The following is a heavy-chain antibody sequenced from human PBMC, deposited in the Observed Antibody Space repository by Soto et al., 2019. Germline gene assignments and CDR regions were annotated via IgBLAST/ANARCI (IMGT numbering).Heavy chain of an antibody. CDR1: GFTFSTSW. CDR2: ISFDGTGI. V-gene: IGHV3-74*01. J-gene: IGHJ4*02. CDR3: TSALREGPY. Sequence: EVQLVESGGALVQPGGSLTLSCEASGFTFSTSWMHWVRQPPGKGLVWVSRISFDGTGISYADSVKGRFTISRDNAKNTLYLQMNSLRVEDTAVYYCTSALREGPYWGQGTQVTVS.